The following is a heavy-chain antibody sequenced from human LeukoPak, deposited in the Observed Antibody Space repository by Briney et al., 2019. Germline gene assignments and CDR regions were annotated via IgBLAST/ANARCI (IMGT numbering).Heavy chain of an antibody. V-gene: IGHV1-2*02. CDR3: ARTRPSIAARTGFDY. J-gene: IGHJ4*02. CDR2: IYPNSGAT. Sequence: GASVKVSYKASGYTFTGYYMHWVRQAPGQGREWIGYIYPNSGATKYAQKLQGRVTMTRDTSISTAYMELSGLRSDGTAVYYCARTRPSIAARTGFDYWGQGTLVTVSS. CDR1: GYTFTGYY. D-gene: IGHD6-6*01.